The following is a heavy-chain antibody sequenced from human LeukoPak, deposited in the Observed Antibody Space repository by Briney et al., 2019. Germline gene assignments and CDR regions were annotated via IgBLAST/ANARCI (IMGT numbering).Heavy chain of an antibody. D-gene: IGHD1-26*01. J-gene: IGHJ4*02. Sequence: GGSLRLSCAASGFTFSSYWMHWVRQARGTGLLWVSRINSDESVTTYADSVKGRLTISRDNAKNTLYLQMNSLRAEDTAVYYCTRATGSFYGLGYWGQGTLVTVSS. CDR1: GFTFSSYW. CDR2: INSDESVT. V-gene: IGHV3-74*01. CDR3: TRATGSFYGLGY.